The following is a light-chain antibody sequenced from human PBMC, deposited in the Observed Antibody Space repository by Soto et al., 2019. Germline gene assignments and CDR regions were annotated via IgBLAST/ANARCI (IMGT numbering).Light chain of an antibody. J-gene: IGKJ1*01. Sequence: IQMTQSPSTLSASVGDRVSITCRASQSISGWLAWYQQKPGKAPKLLIYDASTLESGVPSRFSGSGSGTEFTLTISSLQSEDCAVYYCQQYKNWPWTFGQGTKVDIK. CDR2: DAS. CDR3: QQYKNWPWT. CDR1: QSISGW. V-gene: IGKV1-5*01.